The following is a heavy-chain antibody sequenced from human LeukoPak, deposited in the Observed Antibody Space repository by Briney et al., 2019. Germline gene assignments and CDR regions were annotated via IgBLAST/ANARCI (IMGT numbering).Heavy chain of an antibody. J-gene: IGHJ4*02. CDR2: ISSSSTYI. V-gene: IGHV3-21*01. CDR1: GFTVSSNY. Sequence: GGSLRLSCAASGFTVSSNYMSWVRQAPGKGLEWISSISSSSTYIYYADSVKGRFTISRDNAKNSLYLQMNSLRAEDTAVYYCARAYCSSTRCSYYFDSWGQGTLVTVSS. CDR3: ARAYCSSTRCSYYFDS. D-gene: IGHD2-2*01.